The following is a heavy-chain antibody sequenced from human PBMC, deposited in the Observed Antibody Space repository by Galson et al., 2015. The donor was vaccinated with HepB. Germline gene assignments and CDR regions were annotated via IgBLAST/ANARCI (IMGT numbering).Heavy chain of an antibody. D-gene: IGHD2-2*02. CDR1: GFTFSNYA. V-gene: IGHV3-30-3*01. CDR2: ISYDGSKK. Sequence: SLRLSCAASGFTFSNYAMHWVRQAPGKGLEWVAVISYDGSKKYYADSVKGRFTISRDNSKNTLYLQMNSLRAEDTAVYYCARVDCTSTSCYTAYFDYWGQGTLVTVSS. CDR3: ARVDCTSTSCYTAYFDY. J-gene: IGHJ4*02.